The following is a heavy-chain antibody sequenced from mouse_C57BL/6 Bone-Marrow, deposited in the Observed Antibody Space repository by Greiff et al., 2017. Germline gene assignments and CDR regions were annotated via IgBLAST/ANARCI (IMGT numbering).Heavy chain of an antibody. CDR2: IGPENGDT. V-gene: IGHV14-4*01. J-gene: IGHJ3*01. D-gene: IGHD1-1*01. Sequence: VQLQQSGAELVRPGASVKLSCTASGFNIKDDYMHWVKQRPEQGLEWIGWIGPENGDTEYASKFQGKATITADTSSNTAYLQLSSLTSEDTAVYYCTTDYGSSYPAWFAYWGQGTLVTVSA. CDR1: GFNIKDDY. CDR3: TTDYGSSYPAWFAY.